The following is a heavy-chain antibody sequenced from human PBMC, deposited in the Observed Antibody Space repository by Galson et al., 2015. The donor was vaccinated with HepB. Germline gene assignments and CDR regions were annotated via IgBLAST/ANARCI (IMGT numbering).Heavy chain of an antibody. J-gene: IGHJ2*01. V-gene: IGHV5-51*01. CDR3: ARRLTGGHWYFDL. CDR1: GYSFTSYW. CDR2: IYPGDSDT. Sequence: QSGAEVKQPGESLTISCKASGYSFTSYWIGWVRQMPGKGLEWMGIIYPGDSDTRYSPSFQGQATISADKFISTAYLQWSTLKASDTAMYYCARRLTGGHWYFDLWGRGTLVTVSS. D-gene: IGHD7-27*01.